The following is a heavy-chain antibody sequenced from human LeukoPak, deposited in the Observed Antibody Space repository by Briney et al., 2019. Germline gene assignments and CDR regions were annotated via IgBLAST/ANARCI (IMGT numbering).Heavy chain of an antibody. J-gene: IGHJ4*01. CDR2: INSGGSGT. CDR3: ASSLGPLTEY. D-gene: IGHD7-27*01. V-gene: IGHV3-74*01. CDR1: GFNFASNW. Sequence: GGSLRLSCAASGFNFASNWMHWVRLTPGKGLMWVSRINSGGSGTSYAGTVEGRFTISRDNAKNTLYLQMNNLRAEDTAMYYCASSLGPLTEYWGQGTLVTVSS.